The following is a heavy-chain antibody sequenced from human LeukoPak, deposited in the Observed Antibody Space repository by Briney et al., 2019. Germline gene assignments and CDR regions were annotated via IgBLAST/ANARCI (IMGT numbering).Heavy chain of an antibody. CDR1: GYIFTRFA. V-gene: IGHV7-4-1*02. CDR2: IETNTGTP. D-gene: IGHD4-17*01. J-gene: IGHJ5*01. Sequence: ASVKVSCKASGYIFTRFAMNWVRQAPGQGPEWMGWIETNTGTPTYGQGFTGRFVFSLDTSVRTAYVQINSLKAEDTAVYYCARDGNGDLDSWGQGTLVTVSS. CDR3: ARDGNGDLDS.